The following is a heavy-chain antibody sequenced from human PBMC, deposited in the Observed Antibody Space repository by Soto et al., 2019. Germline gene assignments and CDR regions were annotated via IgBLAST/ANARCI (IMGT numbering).Heavy chain of an antibody. V-gene: IGHV3-30-3*01. CDR1: GFTFSSHA. J-gene: IGHJ4*02. D-gene: IGHD3-10*01. CDR3: ARACHYYGSGSYSDFAY. CDR2: IKYDGGNN. Sequence: QVQLVESGGGVVQPGTSLRLSCAASGFTFSSHAMHWVRQAPGKGLEWVALIKYDGGNNDYTDSVKGRFTISRDDSKNTLSLDMNSLRSEYTAVYYCARACHYYGSGSYSDFAYWGEGSAVTVSS.